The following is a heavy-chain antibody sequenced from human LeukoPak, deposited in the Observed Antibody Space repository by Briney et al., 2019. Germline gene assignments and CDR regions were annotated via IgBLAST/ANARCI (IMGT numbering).Heavy chain of an antibody. Sequence: ASVKVSCKASGYTFTSYDINWVRQATGQGLEWMGWMNPNSGNSGYAQKLQGRVTLTRNTSISTAYMELSSLRAEDTAVYYCARGGYYDFWSGYYGNYFDYWGQGTLVTVSS. CDR2: MNPNSGNS. CDR1: GYTFTSYD. D-gene: IGHD3-3*01. J-gene: IGHJ4*02. CDR3: ARGGYYDFWSGYYGNYFDY. V-gene: IGHV1-8*01.